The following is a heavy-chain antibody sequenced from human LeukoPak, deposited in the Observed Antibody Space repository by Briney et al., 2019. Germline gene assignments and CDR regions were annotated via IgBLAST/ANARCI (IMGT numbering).Heavy chain of an antibody. J-gene: IGHJ4*02. CDR1: GFTFSSYS. CDR3: ARDAPMTQNFADY. Sequence: PGGSLRLPCAASGFTFSSYSMNWVRQAPGKGLEWVSSISSSSSYIYYADSVKGRFTISRDNAKNSLYLQMNSLRAEDTAVYYCARDAPMTQNFADYWGQGTLVTVSS. V-gene: IGHV3-21*01. D-gene: IGHD3-9*01. CDR2: ISSSSSYI.